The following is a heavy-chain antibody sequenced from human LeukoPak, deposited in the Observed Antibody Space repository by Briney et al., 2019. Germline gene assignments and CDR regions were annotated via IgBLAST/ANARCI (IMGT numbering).Heavy chain of an antibody. CDR3: ARGPGEGGSSGYYYGKPEDPAEYYFDY. J-gene: IGHJ4*02. CDR2: ISAYNGNT. D-gene: IGHD3-22*01. CDR1: GYTFTSYG. V-gene: IGHV1-18*01. Sequence: ASVKVSCKASGYTFTSYGISWVRQAPGQGLEWMGWISAYNGNTNYAQKLQGRVTMTTDTSTSTAYMELRSLRSGDTAVYYCARGPGEGGSSGYYYGKPEDPAEYYFDYWGQGTLVTVSS.